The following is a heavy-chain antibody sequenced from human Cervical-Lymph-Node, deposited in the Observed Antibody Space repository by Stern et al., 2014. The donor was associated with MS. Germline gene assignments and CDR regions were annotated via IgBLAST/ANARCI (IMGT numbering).Heavy chain of an antibody. CDR2: IHPGGSDT. V-gene: IGHV5-51*03. CDR1: GYSFTSYW. CDR3: ARLDDYLQH. Sequence: VHLVESGAEVKKPGESLKISCKGSGYSFTSYWIGWGRQMPGKGLEWMGLIHPGGSDTRYRPSFQGQLPISDDKSHPPALHTRRSRKASDTAMYFCARLDDYLQHWGQGTLVTVSS. J-gene: IGHJ1*01. D-gene: IGHD1-1*01.